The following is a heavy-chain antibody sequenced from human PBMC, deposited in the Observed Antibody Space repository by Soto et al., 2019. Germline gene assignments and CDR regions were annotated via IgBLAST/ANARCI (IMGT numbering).Heavy chain of an antibody. V-gene: IGHV1-3*01. CDR1: GYTFSNYA. CDR3: ARNDFWRAQNWFDP. CDR2: INSGNGNT. J-gene: IGHJ5*02. D-gene: IGHD3-3*01. Sequence: ASVKVSCKASGYTFSNYAMHWVRQAPGQGLEWMGWINSGNGNTKYSQKCQGRVTITRNTSASTAYVELSGLRSEDTAVYYCARNDFWRAQNWFDPWGQGTLVTVSS.